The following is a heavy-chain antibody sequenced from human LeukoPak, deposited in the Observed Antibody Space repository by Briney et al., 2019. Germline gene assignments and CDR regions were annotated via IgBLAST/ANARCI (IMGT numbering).Heavy chain of an antibody. D-gene: IGHD3-10*01. J-gene: IGHJ4*02. CDR2: ISYSGNT. CDR1: GGSISSYY. Sequence: TPSVTLSLTCTVSGGSISSYYWSWVRQSPGKGLEWIGYISYSGNTNYNPSLKSRVTISLDTSKNQFSLILTSVTAADTAVYYCARLGGSHSPHGYWGQGTLVTVSS. CDR3: ARLGGSHSPHGY. V-gene: IGHV4-59*08.